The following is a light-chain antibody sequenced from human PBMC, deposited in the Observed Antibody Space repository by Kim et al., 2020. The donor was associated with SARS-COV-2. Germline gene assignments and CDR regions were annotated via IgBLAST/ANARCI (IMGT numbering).Light chain of an antibody. V-gene: IGLV3-1*01. J-gene: IGLJ7*01. CDR2: QNY. Sequence: SVSPGQTATFTCSGDKLGDKYICWYQQKSGQSPVLVIYQNYRRPSGIPERFSGSNSGNTATLTISGTQAMDEADYYCQAWDFNRVFGRGTQLTVL. CDR3: QAWDFNRV. CDR1: KLGDKY.